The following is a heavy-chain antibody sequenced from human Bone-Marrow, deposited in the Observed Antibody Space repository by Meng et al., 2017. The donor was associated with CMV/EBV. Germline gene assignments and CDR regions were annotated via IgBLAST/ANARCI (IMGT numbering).Heavy chain of an antibody. Sequence: SETLSLTCTVSSGSISGSPYFWGWIRHPPGKRLEWIGNIYSRGSTYYNPSLKSRVTMSVDTSKNQFSLNLTSVTAADTAVYYCARRLPGGWFDPWGQGTLVTVS. J-gene: IGHJ5*02. CDR2: IYSRGST. V-gene: IGHV4-39*07. CDR1: SGSISGSPYF. D-gene: IGHD1-14*01. CDR3: ARRLPGGWFDP.